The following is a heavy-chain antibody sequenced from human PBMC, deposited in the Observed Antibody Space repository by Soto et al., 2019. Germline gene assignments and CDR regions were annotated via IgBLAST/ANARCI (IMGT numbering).Heavy chain of an antibody. J-gene: IGHJ6*02. CDR2: INPSGGST. D-gene: IGHD3-3*01. V-gene: IGHV1-46*01. CDR3: ARARITIFGVALGRYGMDV. CDR1: GYTFTSYY. Sequence: QVQLVQSGAEVKKPGASVKVSCKASGYTFTSYYMHWVRQAPGQGLEWMGIINPSGGSTSYAQKFQGRVTRTRDTSTSTVYMELSSLRSEDTAVYYCARARITIFGVALGRYGMDVWGQGTTVTVSS.